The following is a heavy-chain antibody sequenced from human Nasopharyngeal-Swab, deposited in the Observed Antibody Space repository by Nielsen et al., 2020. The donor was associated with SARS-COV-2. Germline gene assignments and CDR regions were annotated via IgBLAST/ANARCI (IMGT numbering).Heavy chain of an antibody. CDR3: ATETGRYFDLYFQH. J-gene: IGHJ1*01. CDR2: ISGSGGST. Sequence: GGSLRLSCAASGFTVSTNYMSWVRQAPGKGLEWVSAISGSGGSTYYADSVKGRFTISRDNSKNTLYLQMNSLRAEDTAVYYCATETGRYFDLYFQHWGQGTLVTVSS. D-gene: IGHD3-9*01. CDR1: GFTVSTNY. V-gene: IGHV3-23*01.